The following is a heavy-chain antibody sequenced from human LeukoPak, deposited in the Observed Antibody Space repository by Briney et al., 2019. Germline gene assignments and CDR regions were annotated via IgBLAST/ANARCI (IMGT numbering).Heavy chain of an antibody. CDR3: ARPSVITTRQFYFDY. CDR1: GFTFSSYA. Sequence: GGSLRLSCVASGFTFSSYAMTWVRQAPGKGLEWVSYISGGSATIYYADSVKGRFTISRDNAKNSLYLQMNSLRDDDTAVYYCARPSVITTRQFYFDYWGQGALVTVSS. CDR2: ISGGSATI. D-gene: IGHD1-14*01. V-gene: IGHV3-48*02. J-gene: IGHJ4*02.